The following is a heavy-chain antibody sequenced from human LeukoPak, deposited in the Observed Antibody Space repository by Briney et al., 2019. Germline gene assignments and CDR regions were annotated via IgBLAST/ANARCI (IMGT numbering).Heavy chain of an antibody. CDR3: ASIRDGFNNFLDAFDI. V-gene: IGHV4-39*07. CDR1: GGSISSSSYY. D-gene: IGHD5-24*01. Sequence: PSETLSLTCTVSGGSISSSSYYWGWIRQPPGKGLEWIGSIYYSGSTYYNPSLKSRVTISVDTSKNQFSLKLSSVTAADTAVYYCASIRDGFNNFLDAFDIWGQGTMVTVSS. J-gene: IGHJ3*02. CDR2: IYYSGST.